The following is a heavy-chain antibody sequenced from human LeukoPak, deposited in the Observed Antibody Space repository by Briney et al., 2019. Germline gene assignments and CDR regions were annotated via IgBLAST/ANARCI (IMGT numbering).Heavy chain of an antibody. CDR1: GGSISSYY. CDR3: ARSAGITGTRAWFDP. D-gene: IGHD1-20*01. J-gene: IGHJ5*02. V-gene: IGHV4-59*08. Sequence: KPSETLSLTCIVSGGSISSYYWSWIRQPPGKGLEWIGYIYYSGSTNYNPSLKSRVTISVDTSKNQFSLKLSSVTAADTAVYYCARSAGITGTRAWFDPWGEGTLVSVSS. CDR2: IYYSGST.